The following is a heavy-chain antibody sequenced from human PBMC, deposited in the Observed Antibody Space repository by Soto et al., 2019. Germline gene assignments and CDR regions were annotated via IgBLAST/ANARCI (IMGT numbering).Heavy chain of an antibody. J-gene: IGHJ4*02. Sequence: EVQLVESGGGLVQPGGSLRLSCAASGFTFSSYDMHWVRQATGKGLEWVSAIGTAGDTYYPGSVKGRFTISRENAKNSLYLQMNSLRAGDTAVYYCARGSNYGFWSGYLQHDFDYWGQGTLVTVSS. V-gene: IGHV3-13*01. CDR1: GFTFSSYD. CDR3: ARGSNYGFWSGYLQHDFDY. D-gene: IGHD3-3*01. CDR2: IGTAGDT.